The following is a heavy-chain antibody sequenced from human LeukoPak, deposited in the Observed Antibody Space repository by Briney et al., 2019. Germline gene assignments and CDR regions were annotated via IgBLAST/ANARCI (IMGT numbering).Heavy chain of an antibody. J-gene: IGHJ4*02. CDR3: ARVVLPTEVAGTLDY. D-gene: IGHD6-19*01. Sequence: ASVKVSCKASGYMFTNYGISWVRQAPGQGLEWMGWISAYNGNTNYAQKLQGRVTMTTDTYTSTAYMELRSLRSDDTAVYYCARVVLPTEVAGTLDYWGQGTLVTVSS. CDR2: ISAYNGNT. CDR1: GYMFTNYG. V-gene: IGHV1-18*04.